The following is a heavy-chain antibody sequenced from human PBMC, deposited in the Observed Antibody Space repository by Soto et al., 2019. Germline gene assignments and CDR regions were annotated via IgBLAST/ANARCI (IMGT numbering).Heavy chain of an antibody. CDR1: GFTFSGAS. V-gene: IGHV3-73*02. CDR3: TTLGEWGTYSGY. J-gene: IGHJ4*02. CDR2: IRSEAKSFAT. D-gene: IGHD3-16*01. Sequence: EVRLVECGGGLVQPGGSLKLSCAASGFTFSGASIHWVRQASGKGLEWIGRIRSEAKSFATGYAESVKGRFTVSRDDSKNTAYLQINSLKADDTAMYYCTTLGEWGTYSGYWGQGTLVTVSS.